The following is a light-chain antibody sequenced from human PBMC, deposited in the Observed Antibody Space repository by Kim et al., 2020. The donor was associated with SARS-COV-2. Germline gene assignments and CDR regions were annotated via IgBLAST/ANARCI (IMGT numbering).Light chain of an antibody. CDR2: EIS. J-gene: IGKJ2*01. V-gene: IGKV2-30*01. CDR1: QSLVYSNGKTY. Sequence: DVVMTQSPLSLPVTLGQPASISCRSSQSLVYSNGKTYLNWFQQRPGQSPRRLIYEISKRDSGVPDRFSGSGSGTDFTLKISRVEADDVAVYFCMQNTHWPYTFGQGTKLEI. CDR3: MQNTHWPYT.